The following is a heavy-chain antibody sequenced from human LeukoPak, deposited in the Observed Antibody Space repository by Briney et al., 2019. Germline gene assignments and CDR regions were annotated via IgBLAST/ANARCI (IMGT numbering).Heavy chain of an antibody. CDR2: INPSGGST. CDR3: ARAVVVPAAMHYYYYGMDV. D-gene: IGHD2-2*01. CDR1: GYIFTNYY. Sequence: ASVKVSCKASGYIFTNYYMHWVRQAPGQGLEWMGTINPSGGSTTYAQKFQGRVTMTRDTSTSTVYMELSSLRSEDTAVYYCARAVVVPAAMHYYYYGMDVWGQGTTVTVSS. V-gene: IGHV1-46*01. J-gene: IGHJ6*02.